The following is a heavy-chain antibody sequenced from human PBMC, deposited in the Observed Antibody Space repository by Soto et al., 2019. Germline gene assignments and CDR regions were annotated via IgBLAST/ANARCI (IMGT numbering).Heavy chain of an antibody. D-gene: IGHD7-27*01. V-gene: IGHV6-1*01. CDR1: GDSVSSNSAA. CDR2: TYYRSKWYN. Sequence: SQTLALTCAISGDSVSSNSAAWNWIRQSPSRGLEWLGRTYYRSKWYNDYAVSVKSRITINPDTSKNQFSLQLNSVTPEDTAVYYCAREGTGDGVYYYYGMDVWGQGTTVTVSS. CDR3: AREGTGDGVYYYYGMDV. J-gene: IGHJ6*02.